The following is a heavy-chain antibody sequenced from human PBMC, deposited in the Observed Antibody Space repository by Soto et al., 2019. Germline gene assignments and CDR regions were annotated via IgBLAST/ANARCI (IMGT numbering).Heavy chain of an antibody. Sequence: VSSVKASCKASGYTLTGYNMHWVRQAPGQGLEWMGWINPNSGGTNYAQEFQGRVTMTRDTSISTAYMELSRLSSDDTAVYYCARVAANSDACDIWGKGTRVTV. D-gene: IGHD6-13*01. CDR3: ARVAANSDACDI. CDR1: GYTLTGYN. CDR2: INPNSGGT. J-gene: IGHJ3*02. V-gene: IGHV1-2*02.